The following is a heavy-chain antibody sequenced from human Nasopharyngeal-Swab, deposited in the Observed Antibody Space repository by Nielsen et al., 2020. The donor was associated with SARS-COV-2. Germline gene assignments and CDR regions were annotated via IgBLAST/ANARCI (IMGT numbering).Heavy chain of an antibody. CDR1: GFSLTTSGVG. CDR3: AHITRGLERDTIFGVPLASLSYYYMDV. CDR2: IYWDEDQ. V-gene: IGHV2-5*02. Sequence: SGPTLVKPTQTLTLTCSFSGFSLTTSGVGVAWIRQPPGKALEWLALIYWDEDQRYNPSLKTRLTITKDTSKDQVVLTLTNMGPVDSGTYYCAHITRGLERDTIFGVPLASLSYYYMDVWGKGTTVTVS. D-gene: IGHD3-3*01. J-gene: IGHJ6*03.